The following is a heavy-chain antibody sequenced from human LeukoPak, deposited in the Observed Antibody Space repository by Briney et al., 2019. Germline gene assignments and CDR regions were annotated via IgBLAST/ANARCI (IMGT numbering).Heavy chain of an antibody. CDR3: ARGRYSSSRRGFDP. CDR2: MNPNSGNT. J-gene: IGHJ5*02. Sequence: GASVKVSCKASGYTFTIYDINWVRPATGQGLEWMGWMNPNSGNTGYAQKFQGRVTMTRNTSISTAYMELGSLRSEDTAVYYCARGRYSSSRRGFDPWGQGTLVTVSS. CDR1: GYTFTIYD. D-gene: IGHD6-13*01. V-gene: IGHV1-8*01.